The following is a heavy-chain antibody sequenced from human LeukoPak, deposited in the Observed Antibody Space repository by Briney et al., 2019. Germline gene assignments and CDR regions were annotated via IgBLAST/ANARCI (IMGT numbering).Heavy chain of an antibody. D-gene: IGHD5-12*01. CDR2: IYYSGST. Sequence: PSETLSLTCTVSGGSISSYYWSWIRQPPGKGLEWIGYIYYSGSTNYNPSLKSRVTISVDTSKNQFSLKLSSVTAADTAVYYCAREVQWLRRFDPWGQGTMVTVSS. J-gene: IGHJ3*01. CDR3: AREVQWLRRFDP. V-gene: IGHV4-59*01. CDR1: GGSISSYY.